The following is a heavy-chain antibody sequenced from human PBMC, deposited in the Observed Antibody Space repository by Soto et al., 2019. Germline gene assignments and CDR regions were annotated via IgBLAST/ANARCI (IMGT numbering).Heavy chain of an antibody. Sequence: GESLKISCKGSGYSFTSYWISWVRQMPGKGLEWMGRIDPSDSYTNYSPSFQGHVTISADKSISTAYLQWSSLKASDTAMYYCETRPRDYYYYGMDVCGEGSQVTV. CDR3: ETRPRDYYYYGMDV. V-gene: IGHV5-10-1*01. CDR2: IDPSDSYT. J-gene: IGHJ6*01. CDR1: GYSFTSYW.